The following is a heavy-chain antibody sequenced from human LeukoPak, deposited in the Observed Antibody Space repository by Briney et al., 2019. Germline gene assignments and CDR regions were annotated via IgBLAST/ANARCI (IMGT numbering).Heavy chain of an antibody. V-gene: IGHV3-48*03. Sequence: GGSLRLSCAASGFTFSSYEMNWVRQAPGKGLEWVSYISSSGSTIYYADSVKGRFTISRDNAKNSLYLQMNSLRAEDTAVYYCAKDSSWYYYDSSGYYESYFDYWGQGTLVTVSS. CDR1: GFTFSSYE. J-gene: IGHJ4*02. D-gene: IGHD3-22*01. CDR3: AKDSSWYYYDSSGYYESYFDY. CDR2: ISSSGSTI.